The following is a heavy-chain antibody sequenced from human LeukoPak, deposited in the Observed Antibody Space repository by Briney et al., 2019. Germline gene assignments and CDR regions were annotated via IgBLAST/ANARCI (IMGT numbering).Heavy chain of an antibody. CDR1: GGSFSGYY. CDR3: ARGGFLEWLLGYYYYYMDV. J-gene: IGHJ6*03. CDR2: INHSGST. D-gene: IGHD3-3*01. Sequence: PSETLSLTCAVYGGSFSGYYWSWIRQPPGKGLEWIGEINHSGSTNYNPSLKSRVTISVDTSKNQFSLKLSSVTAADTAVYYCARGGFLEWLLGYYYYYMDVWGKGTTVTVSS. V-gene: IGHV4-34*01.